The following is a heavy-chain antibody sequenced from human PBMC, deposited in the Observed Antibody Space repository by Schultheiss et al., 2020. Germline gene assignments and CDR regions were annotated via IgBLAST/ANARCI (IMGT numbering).Heavy chain of an antibody. D-gene: IGHD1-26*01. CDR3: ARGSSGSYFDY. V-gene: IGHV3-30-3*01. J-gene: IGHJ4*02. CDR1: GFTFSSYA. Sequence: SLKISCAASGFTFSSYAMHWVRQAPGKGLEWVAVISYDGSNKYYADSVKGRFTISRDNSKNTLYLQMNSLRAEDTAVYYCARGSSGSYFDYWGQGTLVTVAS. CDR2: ISYDGSNK.